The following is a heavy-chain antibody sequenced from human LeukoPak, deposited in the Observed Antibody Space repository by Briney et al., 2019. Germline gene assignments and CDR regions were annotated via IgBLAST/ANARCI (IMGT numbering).Heavy chain of an antibody. J-gene: IGHJ4*02. V-gene: IGHV3-48*03. D-gene: IGHD2-8*01. CDR2: ISSSGSSI. CDR1: GFTFSSSE. Sequence: GGSLRLSCAASGFTFSSSEMNWVRQAPGKGLEWVSYISSSGSSIHYADSVKGRFTISRDNAKNSLYLQMNSLRAEDTAVYYCARAGNGFDYWGQGTLVNVSS. CDR3: ARAGNGFDY.